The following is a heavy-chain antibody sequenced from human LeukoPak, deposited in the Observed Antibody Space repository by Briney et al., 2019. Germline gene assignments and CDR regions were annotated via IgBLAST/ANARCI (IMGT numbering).Heavy chain of an antibody. CDR1: GGSLSSYY. CDR3: ASTYYYDSSCHY. J-gene: IGHJ4*02. Sequence: SETLSLTCTVSGGSLSSYYWSWIRQPPGKGLEWIGYIYYSGSTSYNPSLKSRVTISVDTSKNQFSLKLSSVTAADTAVYYCASTYYYDSSCHYWGQGTLVTVSS. V-gene: IGHV4-59*08. D-gene: IGHD3-22*01. CDR2: IYYSGST.